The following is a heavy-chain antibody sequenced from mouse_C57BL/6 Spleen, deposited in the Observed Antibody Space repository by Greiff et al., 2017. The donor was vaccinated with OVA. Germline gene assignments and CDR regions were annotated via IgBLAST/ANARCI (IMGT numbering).Heavy chain of an antibody. CDR3: ARSPQARAMDY. J-gene: IGHJ4*01. CDR1: GYTFTSYW. D-gene: IGHD3-1*01. CDR2: INPSSGYT. V-gene: IGHV1-7*01. Sequence: QVHVKQSGAELAKPGASVKLSCKASGYTFTSYWMHWVKQRPGQGLEWIGYINPSSGYTKYNQKFKDKATLTADKSSSTAYMQLSSLTYEDSAVNYCARSPQARAMDYWGQGTSVTVSS.